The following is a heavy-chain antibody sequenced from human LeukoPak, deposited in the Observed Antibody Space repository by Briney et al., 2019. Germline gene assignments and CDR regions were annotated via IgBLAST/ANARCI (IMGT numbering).Heavy chain of an antibody. V-gene: IGHV4-39*07. D-gene: IGHD6-19*01. CDR1: GGSISSSSYY. J-gene: IGHJ4*02. CDR3: ARGGSLYSYSSGWYDAPVDY. Sequence: SETLSLTCTASGGSISSSSYYWGWIRQPPGKGLEWIGSIYYSGSTYYNPSLKSRVTISVDTSKNQFSLKLSSVTAADTAVYYCARGGSLYSYSSGWYDAPVDYWGQGTLVTVSS. CDR2: IYYSGST.